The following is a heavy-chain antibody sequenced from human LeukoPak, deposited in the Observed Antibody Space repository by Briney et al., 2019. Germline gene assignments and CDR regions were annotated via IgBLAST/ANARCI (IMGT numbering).Heavy chain of an antibody. Sequence: SETLSLTCTVSGGSISSGGYYWSWIRQHPGKGLEWIGFIYYSGTTYYNPSHKSRVSTSIDTSKNQFSLKLSSVTAADTAIYYCARATGGAAAADFDPWGQGTLVTVSS. V-gene: IGHV4-31*03. D-gene: IGHD6-13*01. CDR3: ARATGGAAAADFDP. CDR2: IYYSGTT. CDR1: GGSISSGGYY. J-gene: IGHJ5*02.